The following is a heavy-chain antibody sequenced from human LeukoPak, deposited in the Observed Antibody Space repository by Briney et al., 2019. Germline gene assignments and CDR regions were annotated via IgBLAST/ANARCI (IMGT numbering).Heavy chain of an antibody. Sequence: PSETLSLTCTVSGGSISSYYWSWIRQPPGKGLEWIGYIYYSGSTNYNPSLKSRVTISVDTSKNQFSLKLSSATAADTAVYYCAREGAAAEGFDYWGQGTLVTVSS. D-gene: IGHD6-13*01. CDR1: GGSISSYY. J-gene: IGHJ4*02. V-gene: IGHV4-59*01. CDR3: AREGAAAEGFDY. CDR2: IYYSGST.